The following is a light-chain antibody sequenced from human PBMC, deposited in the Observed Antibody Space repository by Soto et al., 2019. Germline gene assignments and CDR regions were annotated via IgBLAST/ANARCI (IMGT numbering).Light chain of an antibody. J-gene: IGLJ1*01. Sequence: QSVLTQPASVSGSPGQSIAISCTGTTSDVGGYNYVSWYQQHPGKVPELLIHEVSNRPSGVSNRFSGSKSGNTASLTISGLQAEDEADYYCLSKTSTISYVFGTGPKVTVL. CDR2: EVS. CDR1: TSDVGGYNY. V-gene: IGLV2-14*01. CDR3: LSKTSTISYV.